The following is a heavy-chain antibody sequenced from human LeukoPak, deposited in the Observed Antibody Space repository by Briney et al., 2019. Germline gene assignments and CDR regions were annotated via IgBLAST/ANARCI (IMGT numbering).Heavy chain of an antibody. Sequence: SETLSLTCAAYGGSFSGYYWSWIRQPPGKGLEWIGEINHSGSTNYNPSLRSRVTISVDTSKNQFSLKLSSVTAADTAVYYCARYIVGAHDAFDIWGQGTMVTVSS. J-gene: IGHJ3*02. CDR1: GGSFSGYY. V-gene: IGHV4-34*01. D-gene: IGHD1-26*01. CDR3: ARYIVGAHDAFDI. CDR2: INHSGST.